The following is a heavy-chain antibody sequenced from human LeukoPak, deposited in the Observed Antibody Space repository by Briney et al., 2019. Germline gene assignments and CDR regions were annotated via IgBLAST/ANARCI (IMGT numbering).Heavy chain of an antibody. CDR2: IKQDESEK. V-gene: IGHV3-7*03. J-gene: IGHJ4*02. Sequence: GGSLRLSCAASGFTFNNYWMSWVRQAPGKGLEWVANIKQDESEKYYVDSVRGRFTISRDNAKNSLYLQMNSLRADDTAVYYCARHRAKTTFDYWGQGTLVTVSS. CDR1: GFTFNNYW. CDR3: ARHRAKTTFDY. D-gene: IGHD4-11*01.